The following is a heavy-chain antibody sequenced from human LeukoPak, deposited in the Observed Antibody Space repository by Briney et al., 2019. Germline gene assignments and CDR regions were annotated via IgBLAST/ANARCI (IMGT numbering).Heavy chain of an antibody. D-gene: IGHD1-26*01. V-gene: IGHV5-51*01. Sequence: GESLKISCKASGYSFTSYWIGWVRQMPGKGLEYMVIIYPGDSDTKYSPSFQGQVTISADTSISTAYLQWSSLKASDTAMYYCARRSGNYVDYWGQGTLVTVSS. J-gene: IGHJ4*02. CDR1: GYSFTSYW. CDR2: IYPGDSDT. CDR3: ARRSGNYVDY.